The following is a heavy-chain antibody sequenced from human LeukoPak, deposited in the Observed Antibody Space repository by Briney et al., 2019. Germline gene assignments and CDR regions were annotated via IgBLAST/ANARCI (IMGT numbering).Heavy chain of an antibody. CDR2: INAGNGNT. V-gene: IGHV1-3*01. CDR1: GYTFTGYY. Sequence: ASVKVSCKASGYTFTGYYMHWVRQAPGQRLEWMGWINAGNGNTKFSQKFQGRVTITRDTSASTAYMEMSSLRSEDTALYYCAREIDRDDYNRFFDYWGQGTLVTVSS. J-gene: IGHJ4*02. CDR3: AREIDRDDYNRFFDY. D-gene: IGHD5-24*01.